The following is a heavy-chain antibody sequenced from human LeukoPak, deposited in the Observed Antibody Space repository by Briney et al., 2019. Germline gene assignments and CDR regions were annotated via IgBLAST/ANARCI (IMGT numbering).Heavy chain of an antibody. CDR2: INPDGSGK. CDR1: GFGFSTFW. Sequence: GGSLRLSCVASGFGFSTFWMSWVRQAPGKGPEWVANINPDGSGKYHVDSVKGRITISRGNAKNSLYLQMNSLRAEDTAVYYCAKLYGSGSYWGQGTLVTVSS. D-gene: IGHD3-10*01. CDR3: AKLYGSGSY. J-gene: IGHJ4*02. V-gene: IGHV3-7*01.